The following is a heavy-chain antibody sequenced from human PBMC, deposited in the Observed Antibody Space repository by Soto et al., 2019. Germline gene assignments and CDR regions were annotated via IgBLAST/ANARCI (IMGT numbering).Heavy chain of an antibody. CDR2: ISHDESKK. Sequence: QVRLVESGGGVVQPGKSLRLSCVASGFRFRDYDRPWVRQAPGKGLGWVAIISHDESKKDYVDSVKGRFTVSRDNSKNTLFLQMNSLRADDTAVYYCAKRKYYDSSYGMDVWGQGTTVTVS. CDR1: GFRFRDYD. D-gene: IGHD3-22*01. CDR3: AKRKYYDSSYGMDV. J-gene: IGHJ6*02. V-gene: IGHV3-30*18.